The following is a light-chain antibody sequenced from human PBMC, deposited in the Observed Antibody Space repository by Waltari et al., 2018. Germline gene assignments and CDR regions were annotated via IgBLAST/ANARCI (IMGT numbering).Light chain of an antibody. Sequence: QSALTQPPSASGSPGQSVTISCTGTSSDVGGYNYVSWYQQHPGKAPKLMIYEVSSRPSGVPERFSGSKSGNTASLTVSGLQAEDEADYYCSSYAGSNNFEVFGGGTKLTVL. CDR3: SSYAGSNNFEV. CDR2: EVS. V-gene: IGLV2-8*01. J-gene: IGLJ2*01. CDR1: SSDVGGYNY.